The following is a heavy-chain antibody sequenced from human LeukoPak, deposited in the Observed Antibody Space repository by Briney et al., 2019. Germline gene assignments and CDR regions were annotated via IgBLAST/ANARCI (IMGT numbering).Heavy chain of an antibody. CDR2: IWYDGINK. CDR3: AKPYDRSGFYFDY. V-gene: IGHV3-30*02. J-gene: IGHJ4*02. CDR1: GFTFRTHG. Sequence: GGSLRLSCAASGFTFRTHGMHWVRQAPGKGLEWVAVIWYDGINKYYADSVKGRFTISRDNSKNTLYLQMNSLRAEDTAVYYCAKPYDRSGFYFDYWGQGTLVTVSS. D-gene: IGHD3-22*01.